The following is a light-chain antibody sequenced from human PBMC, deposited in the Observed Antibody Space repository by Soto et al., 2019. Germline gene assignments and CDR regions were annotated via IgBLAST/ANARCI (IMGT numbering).Light chain of an antibody. Sequence: DIVMTQSPATLSVSPRERDTLSCRASQNVGNNLVWYQQKPGQAPRLLIYGASTRAAGIPDRFSGSGPGTDVTLPIIRLEPEDFAVYWCNQYGGSPSTVGQGTKVDIK. V-gene: IGKV3-20*01. J-gene: IGKJ1*01. CDR2: GAS. CDR1: QNVGNN. CDR3: NQYGGSPST.